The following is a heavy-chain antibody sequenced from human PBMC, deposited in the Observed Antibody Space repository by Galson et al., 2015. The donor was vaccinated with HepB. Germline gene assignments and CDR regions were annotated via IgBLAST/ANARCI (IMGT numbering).Heavy chain of an antibody. V-gene: IGHV3-11*06. J-gene: IGHJ6*02. D-gene: IGHD5-18*01. CDR2: ISSSSSYT. CDR1: GFTFSDYY. Sequence: SLRLSCAASGFTFSDYYMSWIRQAPGKGLEWVSYISSSSSYTNYADSVKGRFTISRDNAKNSLYLQMNSLRAEDTAVYYCARDHGDTAMAVYYYYGMDVWGQGTTVTVSS. CDR3: ARDHGDTAMAVYYYYGMDV.